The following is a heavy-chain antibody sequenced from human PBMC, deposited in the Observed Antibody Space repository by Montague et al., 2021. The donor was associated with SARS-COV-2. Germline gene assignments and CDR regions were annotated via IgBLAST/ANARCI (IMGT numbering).Heavy chain of an antibody. J-gene: IGHJ5*02. CDR1: GGSISSSSHY. CDR3: ARRSYEILTGYSLPDWFDP. D-gene: IGHD3-9*01. Sequence: SETLSLTCTVSGGSISSSSHYWGWIRQPPGKGLEWIGSIYYSGSTYYNPSLKSRVTISVDTSKNQFSLKLSSVTAADTAVYYCARRSYEILTGYSLPDWFDPWGQGTLVTVSS. V-gene: IGHV4-39*01. CDR2: IYYSGST.